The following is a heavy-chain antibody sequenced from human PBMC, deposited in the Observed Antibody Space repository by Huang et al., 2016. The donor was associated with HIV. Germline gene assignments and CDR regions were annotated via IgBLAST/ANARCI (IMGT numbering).Heavy chain of an antibody. J-gene: IGHJ4*02. CDR2: INSDGSST. CDR1: GCSISSYW. D-gene: IGHD3-22*01. Sequence: EVQLVESGGGLVQPGGSLRLSCAASGCSISSYWMHWVRQAPGKGLVWGSRINSDGSSTSAADSVKGRFTISRDNAKNTLYLQRNSLRAEDTAVYYCARDPRIQSWLNFFDYWGQGTLVSVSS. CDR3: ARDPRIQSWLNFFDY. V-gene: IGHV3-74*01.